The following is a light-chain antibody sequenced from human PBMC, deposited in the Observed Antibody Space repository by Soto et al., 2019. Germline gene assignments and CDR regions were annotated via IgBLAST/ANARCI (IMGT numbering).Light chain of an antibody. J-gene: IGLJ2*01. V-gene: IGLV1-51*01. CDR2: DNN. CDR1: SSNIGNNY. CDR3: ATWDSSLSAGV. Sequence: QSVLTQPPSVSAAPGQKVTISCSGSSSNIGNNYVSWYQQLPGTAPKLLIYDNNERPSGIPDRFSGSKSGTSATLGITGLQTGYEADYYCATWDSSLSAGVFGGGTKVTVL.